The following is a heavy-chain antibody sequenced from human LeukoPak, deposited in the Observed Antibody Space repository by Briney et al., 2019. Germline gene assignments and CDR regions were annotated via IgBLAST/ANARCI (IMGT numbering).Heavy chain of an antibody. Sequence: ASVKVSCKASGYTFTSYGISWVRQAPGQGLEWMGWISAYNGNTNYAQKLQGRVTMTTDTSTSTAYMELRSLRSDDTAVYYCAGDAKYSSSWSPLGYWGQGTLVTVSS. D-gene: IGHD6-13*01. CDR3: AGDAKYSSSWSPLGY. J-gene: IGHJ4*02. CDR2: ISAYNGNT. CDR1: GYTFTSYG. V-gene: IGHV1-18*01.